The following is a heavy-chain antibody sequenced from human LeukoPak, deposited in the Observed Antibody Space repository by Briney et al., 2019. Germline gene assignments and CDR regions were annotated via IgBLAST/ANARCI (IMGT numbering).Heavy chain of an antibody. V-gene: IGHV4-59*01. CDR3: ARGVVPAAPLYNWFDP. Sequence: SSETLSLTCTVSGGSISSYYWSWIRQPPGKGLEWIGYIYYSGSTNYNPSLKSRVTISVDTSKSQFSLKLSSVTAADTAVYYCARGVVPAAPLYNWFDPWGQGTLVTVSS. J-gene: IGHJ5*02. CDR1: GGSISSYY. D-gene: IGHD2-2*01. CDR2: IYYSGST.